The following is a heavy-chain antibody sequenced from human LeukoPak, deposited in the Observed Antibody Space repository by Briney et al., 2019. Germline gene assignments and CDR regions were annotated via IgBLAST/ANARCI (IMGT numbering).Heavy chain of an antibody. D-gene: IGHD2-2*01. CDR1: GXSFTSYW. Sequence: GESLKISFKGSGXSFTSYWIGWVRQMPGKGLEWMGIIYPGDSDTRYSPSFQGQVTISADKSISTAYVQWSSLKASDTAMYYRARRFTSTPYYDYWGQGTLVTVSS. CDR3: ARRFTSTPYYDY. CDR2: IYPGDSDT. V-gene: IGHV5-51*01. J-gene: IGHJ4*02.